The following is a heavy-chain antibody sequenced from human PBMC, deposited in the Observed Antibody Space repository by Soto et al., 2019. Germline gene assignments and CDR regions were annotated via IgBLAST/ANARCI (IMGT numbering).Heavy chain of an antibody. CDR3: ARDRGSYALDY. D-gene: IGHD1-26*01. CDR2: ISAYNGNT. V-gene: IGHV1-18*01. J-gene: IGHJ4*02. CDR1: GYTFTNYG. Sequence: QVQLVQSGAEVRKPGASVKVSCKASGYTFTNYGSIWVRQDPGQGLEWMGWISAYNGNTNYGQKLQGRVTMTTDTSTSTAYMELRSLRSDDTAGYYCARDRGSYALDYWVQGPLVTVAS.